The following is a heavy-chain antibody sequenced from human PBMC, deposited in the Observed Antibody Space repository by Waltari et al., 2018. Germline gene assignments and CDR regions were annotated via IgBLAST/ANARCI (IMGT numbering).Heavy chain of an antibody. D-gene: IGHD5-12*01. CDR3: ATYIGASVGTAAFDV. Sequence: QLQLQESGPGPVKPSETLSLTCSVSGGSIDTPKHYWSWIRQPPGQGLECIGTISYAGTTHTNPSLRSRLTMSRDTSKNQLSLTLGSTTAADTAVYYCATYIGASVGTAAFDVWGQGTMVTVSS. V-gene: IGHV4-39*01. CDR2: ISYAGTT. CDR1: GGSIDTPKHY. J-gene: IGHJ3*01.